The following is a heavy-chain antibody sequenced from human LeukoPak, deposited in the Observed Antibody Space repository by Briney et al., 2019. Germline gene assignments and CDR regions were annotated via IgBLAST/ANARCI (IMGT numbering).Heavy chain of an antibody. CDR1: GGSFSGYY. D-gene: IGHD1-7*01. CDR3: ARVGTGTTGFDY. J-gene: IGHJ4*02. CDR2: INHSGST. V-gene: IGHV4-34*01. Sequence: SETLSLTCAVYGGSFSGYYWSWIRQPPGKGLERIGEINHSGSTNYNPSLKSRVTISVDTSKNQFSLKLSSVTAADTAVYYCARVGTGTTGFDYWGQGTLVTVSS.